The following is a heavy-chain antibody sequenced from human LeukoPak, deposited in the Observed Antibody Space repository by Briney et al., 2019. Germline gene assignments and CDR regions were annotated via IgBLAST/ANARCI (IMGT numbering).Heavy chain of an antibody. V-gene: IGHV3-23*01. CDR3: AELGITMIGGV. CDR2: MSGSGGTT. CDR1: GFTFSTYG. Sequence: PGGSLRLSCAASGFTFSTYGMSSVRQAAGKGLEWVSAMSGSGGTTYYADSVKGRFTISRDNSKNALYLQMNSLRAEDTAVYYCAELGITMIGGVWGKGTTVTISS. D-gene: IGHD3-10*02. J-gene: IGHJ6*04.